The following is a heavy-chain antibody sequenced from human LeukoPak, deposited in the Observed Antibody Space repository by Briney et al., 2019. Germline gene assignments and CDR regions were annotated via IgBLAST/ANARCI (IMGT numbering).Heavy chain of an antibody. Sequence: PSETLSLTCAVYGGSFSGYYWSWIRQPPGKGLEWIGEINHSGSTNYNPSLKSRVTISVDTSKNQFSLKLSSVTAADTAVYYCARRSSGYGVDYWGQGTLVTVSS. CDR1: GGSFSGYY. CDR3: ARRSSGYGVDY. CDR2: INHSGST. V-gene: IGHV4-34*01. D-gene: IGHD5-12*01. J-gene: IGHJ4*02.